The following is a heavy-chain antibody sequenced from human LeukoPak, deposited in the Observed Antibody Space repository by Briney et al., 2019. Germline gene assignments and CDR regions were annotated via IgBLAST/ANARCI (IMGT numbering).Heavy chain of an antibody. Sequence: GGSLRLSCAASGFTFSSYWMSWVRQAPGKGLEWVSSISSSGTYIYYADSVKGRFTISRDNARNSLSLQMNSLRAEDTAVYYCARDIEYYYDSRGDYFGDYWGQGTLVTVSS. CDR3: ARDIEYYYDSRGDYFGDY. V-gene: IGHV3-21*01. J-gene: IGHJ4*02. CDR2: ISSSGTYI. CDR1: GFTFSSYW. D-gene: IGHD3-22*01.